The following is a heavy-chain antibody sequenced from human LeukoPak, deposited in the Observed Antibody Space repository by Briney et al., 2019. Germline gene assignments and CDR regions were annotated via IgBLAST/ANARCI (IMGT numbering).Heavy chain of an antibody. CDR2: IYYSGST. CDR3: ARDAGHQLSRRNYYAMDV. D-gene: IGHD1-1*01. V-gene: IGHV4-30-4*01. J-gene: IGHJ6*02. Sequence: SETLSLTCTVSSGSISSGDYYWSWIRQPPGKGLEWIGYIYYSGSTYYNPSLKSRVTISVDTSKNQFSLKLSSVTAADTAVYYCARDAGHQLSRRNYYAMDVWGQGTTVTVSS. CDR1: SGSISSGDYY.